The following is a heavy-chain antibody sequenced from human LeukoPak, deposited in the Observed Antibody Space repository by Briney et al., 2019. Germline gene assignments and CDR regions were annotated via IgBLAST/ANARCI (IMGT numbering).Heavy chain of an antibody. V-gene: IGHV3-30*02. CDR3: AKSAAIYYNYMDV. CDR2: IRYDGSNK. CDR1: GFTFSSYG. Sequence: GGSLRLSCAASGFTFSSYGMHWVRQAPGKGLEWVAFIRYDGSNKHYADSVKGRFTISRDESKNTLYLQMNSLRAEDTAVYYCAKSAAIYYNYMDVWGKGTTVTVSS. J-gene: IGHJ6*03. D-gene: IGHD2-2*01.